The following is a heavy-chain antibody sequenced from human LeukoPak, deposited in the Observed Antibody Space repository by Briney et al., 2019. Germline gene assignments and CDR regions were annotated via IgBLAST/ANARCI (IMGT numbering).Heavy chain of an antibody. CDR1: GYTFTSYD. Sequence: WASVKVSCTTSGYTFTSYDINWVRQATGHGLEWMGWMNPNSGNTGYAQKFQGRVTMTRNTSISTAYMELSSLRSEDTAVYYCARGLVSSSWYGNGAYYYGMDVWGQGTTVTVSS. CDR2: MNPNSGNT. D-gene: IGHD6-13*01. V-gene: IGHV1-8*01. CDR3: ARGLVSSSWYGNGAYYYGMDV. J-gene: IGHJ6*02.